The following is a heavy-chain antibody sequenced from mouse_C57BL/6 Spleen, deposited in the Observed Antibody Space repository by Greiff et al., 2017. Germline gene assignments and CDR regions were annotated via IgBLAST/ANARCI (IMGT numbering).Heavy chain of an antibody. V-gene: IGHV1-15*01. Sequence: QVQLKQSGAELVRPGASVTLSCKASGYTFTDYEMHWVKQTPVHGLEWIGAIDPETGGTAYNQKFKGKAILTADKSSSTAYMELRSLTSEDSAVXYCTRGEEYDEGRLYYFDYWGQGTTPTVSS. CDR1: GYTFTDYE. CDR2: IDPETGGT. J-gene: IGHJ2*01. D-gene: IGHD2-14*01. CDR3: TRGEEYDEGRLYYFDY.